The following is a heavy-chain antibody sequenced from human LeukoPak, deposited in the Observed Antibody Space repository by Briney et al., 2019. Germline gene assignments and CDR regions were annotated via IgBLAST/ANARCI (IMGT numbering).Heavy chain of an antibody. CDR2: MNPNSGNT. CDR3: ARGPLYCSSTSCRPRDNYYYYYMDV. V-gene: IGHV1-8*03. D-gene: IGHD2-2*01. J-gene: IGHJ6*03. CDR1: GYTFTSYD. Sequence: ASVKVSCKASGYTFTSYDINWVRQATGQGLEWMGWMNPNSGNTGYAQKFQGRVTITRNTSISTAYMELSSLRSEDTAVYYCARGPLYCSSTSCRPRDNYYYYYMDVWGKGTTVTVSS.